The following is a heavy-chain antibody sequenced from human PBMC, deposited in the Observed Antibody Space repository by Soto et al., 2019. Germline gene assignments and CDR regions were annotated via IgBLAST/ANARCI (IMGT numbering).Heavy chain of an antibody. D-gene: IGHD6-13*01. CDR1: GFTFSSYG. V-gene: IGHV3-33*03. CDR3: ACIAADPAY. J-gene: IGHJ4*02. CDR2: IWYDGSNK. Sequence: GGSLRLSCAASGFTFSSYGMHWVRQAPGKGLEWVAVIWYDGSNKYYADSVKGRFTISRDNAKNSLYLQMNSLRAEDTALYYCACIAADPAYWGPGTLVTVSS.